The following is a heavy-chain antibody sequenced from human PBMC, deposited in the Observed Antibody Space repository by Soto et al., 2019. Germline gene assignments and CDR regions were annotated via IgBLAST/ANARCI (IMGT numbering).Heavy chain of an antibody. CDR1: GFTFSSYS. D-gene: IGHD3-9*01. CDR2: ISSSSSTI. Sequence: GSLRLSCAASGFTFSSYSMNWVRQAPGKGLEWVSYISSSSSTIYYADSVKGRFTISRDNAKNSPYLQMNSLRAEDTAVYYCARDASGLRYFDWLSYDYWGQGT. V-gene: IGHV3-48*01. J-gene: IGHJ4*02. CDR3: ARDASGLRYFDWLSYDY.